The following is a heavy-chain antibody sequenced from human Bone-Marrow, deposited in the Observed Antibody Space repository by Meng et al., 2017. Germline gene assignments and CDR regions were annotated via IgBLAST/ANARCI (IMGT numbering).Heavy chain of an antibody. CDR1: GYTFTGYY. CDR2: INPNSGGT. D-gene: IGHD6-19*01. CDR3: ARVCYSSGWYDARPFDY. Sequence: ASVKVSCKASGYTFTGYYMHCVRQALGQGLEWMGRINPNSGGTNYAQKFQGRVTMTRDTSISTAYMELSRLRSDDTAVYYCARVCYSSGWYDARPFDYWGQGTLVTVSS. J-gene: IGHJ4*02. V-gene: IGHV1-2*06.